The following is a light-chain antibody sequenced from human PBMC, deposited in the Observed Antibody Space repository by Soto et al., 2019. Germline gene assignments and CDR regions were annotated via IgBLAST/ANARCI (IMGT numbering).Light chain of an antibody. CDR1: DSNVGSTA. Sequence: QSGLTQPPSASGAPGQRVTISCSGSDSNVGSTAVNWYQQVPGTAPKLLIFINNQRPSGVPDRFSGSKSGTSASLAISGLQAEDEADYYCSAWDDSLHVWLFGGGTKLTVL. CDR2: INN. V-gene: IGLV1-44*01. J-gene: IGLJ3*02. CDR3: SAWDDSLHVWL.